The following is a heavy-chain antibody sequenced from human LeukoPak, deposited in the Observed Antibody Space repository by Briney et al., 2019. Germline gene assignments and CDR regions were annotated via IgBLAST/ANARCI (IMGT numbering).Heavy chain of an antibody. J-gene: IGHJ4*02. CDR1: GGSISGYY. D-gene: IGHD4-17*01. CDR3: VRHTTYGGNSGFEY. Sequence: SETLSPTCTVSGGSISGYYWSWIRQPPGKGLEWIGFIYYSGTTNYNPSLKSRVTMSVDTTKNLFSLRLSSVIAADTAVYYCVRHTTYGGNSGFEYWGQGTLVTVSS. V-gene: IGHV4-59*08. CDR2: IYYSGTT.